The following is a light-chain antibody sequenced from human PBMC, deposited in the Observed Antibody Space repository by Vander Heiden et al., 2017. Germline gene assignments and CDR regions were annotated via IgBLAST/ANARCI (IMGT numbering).Light chain of an antibody. CDR1: QSVSSY. Sequence: EIVLTQSPATLSLSPGERATLSCSASQSVSSYLAWYQQKPGQAPRLLIYDASNRATGIPARFSGSGSGTDFTLTINSLEPEDFAVYYCQQRSNWPLTFGGGTKVEIK. CDR2: DAS. V-gene: IGKV3-11*01. J-gene: IGKJ4*01. CDR3: QQRSNWPLT.